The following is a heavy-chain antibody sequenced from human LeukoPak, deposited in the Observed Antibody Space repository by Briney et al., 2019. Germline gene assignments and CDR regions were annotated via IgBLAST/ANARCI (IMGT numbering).Heavy chain of an antibody. V-gene: IGHV3-11*04. CDR3: ARGQDYSYYYYMDV. CDR2: ISSSGSTI. Sequence: GGSLRLSCAASGFTFSVYYMSWIRQAPGKGLEWVSYISSSGSTIYYTDSVKGRFTVSRDNAKNSLYLQMNRLRAEDTAVYYCARGQDYSYYYYMDVWGKGTTVTVSS. CDR1: GFTFSVYY. J-gene: IGHJ6*03.